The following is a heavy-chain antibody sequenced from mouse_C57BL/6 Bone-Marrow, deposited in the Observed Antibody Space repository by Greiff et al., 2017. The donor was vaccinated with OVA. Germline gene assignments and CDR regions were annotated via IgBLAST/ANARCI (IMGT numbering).Heavy chain of an antibody. D-gene: IGHD1-1*01. J-gene: IGHJ3*01. Sequence: VKLQQPGAELVKPGASVKLSCKASGYTFTSYWMQWVKQRPGQGLAWIGEIDPSDSYTNYNQKFKGKATLTVDTSSSTAYMQLSSLTSEDSAVYYCAREGSPYGSSSAWFAYWGQGTLVTVSA. CDR1: GYTFTSYW. V-gene: IGHV1-50*01. CDR2: IDPSDSYT. CDR3: AREGSPYGSSSAWFAY.